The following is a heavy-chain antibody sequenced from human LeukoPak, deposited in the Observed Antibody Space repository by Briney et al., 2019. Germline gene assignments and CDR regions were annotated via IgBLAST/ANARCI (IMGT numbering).Heavy chain of an antibody. V-gene: IGHV3-23*01. CDR2: IRPSGDNT. CDR1: GFTFSSYD. D-gene: IGHD5-24*01. J-gene: IGHJ4*02. CDR3: ARDRGWIQFED. Sequence: GGSLRLSCAASGFTFSSYDMTWVRQAPGRGLEWVSSIRPSGDNTYYGDSVKGRFTISRDNSKNTVYLQINSLRDEDTAVYYCARDRGWIQFEDWGQGTLVTVSS.